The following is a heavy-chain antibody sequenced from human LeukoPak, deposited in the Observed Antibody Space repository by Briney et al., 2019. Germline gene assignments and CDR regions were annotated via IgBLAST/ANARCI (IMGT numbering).Heavy chain of an antibody. CDR1: GLTFSRYA. CDR2: VSTSGGST. Sequence: PGGSLRLSCAASGLTFSRYAMSWVRQAPGKGLEWVSGVSTSGGSTYYADSVKGRFTISRDNSKNTLNLQMNSLRAEDTAVYYCAKSQLVGATYALDIWGQGTMVTVSS. V-gene: IGHV3-23*01. D-gene: IGHD1-26*01. CDR3: AKSQLVGATYALDI. J-gene: IGHJ3*02.